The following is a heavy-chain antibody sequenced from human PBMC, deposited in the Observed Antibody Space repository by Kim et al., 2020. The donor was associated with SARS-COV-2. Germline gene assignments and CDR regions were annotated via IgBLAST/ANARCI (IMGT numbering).Heavy chain of an antibody. Sequence: STIYYADSVKGRITISRDNAKNSLYLQMNSLRAEDTAVYYCARARGAFDIWGQGTMVTVSS. CDR2: STI. D-gene: IGHD3-10*01. J-gene: IGHJ3*02. V-gene: IGHV3-11*01. CDR3: ARARGAFDI.